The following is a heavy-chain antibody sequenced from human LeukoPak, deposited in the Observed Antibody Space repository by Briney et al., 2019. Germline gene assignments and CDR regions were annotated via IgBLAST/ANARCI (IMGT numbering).Heavy chain of an antibody. CDR1: GGSISSYY. CDR2: IYYSGST. Sequence: SETLSLTCTVSGGSISSYYWSWIRQPPGKGLEWIGYIYYSGSTNYNPSLKSRVTISVDTSKNQFSLKLSSVTAADTAVYYCARRGGTTFDYWGKGTLVTVSS. CDR3: ARRGGTTFDY. J-gene: IGHJ4*02. D-gene: IGHD2-15*01. V-gene: IGHV4-59*01.